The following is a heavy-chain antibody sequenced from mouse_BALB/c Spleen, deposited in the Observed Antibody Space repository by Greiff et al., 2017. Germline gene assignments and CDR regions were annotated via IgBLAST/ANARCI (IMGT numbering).Heavy chain of an antibody. CDR2: INPSTGYT. J-gene: IGHJ4*01. CDR3: AREGLDYAMDY. V-gene: IGHV1-7*01. Sequence: QVQLKQSGAELAKPGASVKMSCKASGYTFTSYWMHWVKQRPGQGLEWIGYINPSTGYTEYNQKFKDKATLTADKSSSTAYMQLSSLTSEDSAVYYCAREGLDYAMDYWGQGTSVTVSS. CDR1: GYTFTSYW. D-gene: IGHD2-4*01.